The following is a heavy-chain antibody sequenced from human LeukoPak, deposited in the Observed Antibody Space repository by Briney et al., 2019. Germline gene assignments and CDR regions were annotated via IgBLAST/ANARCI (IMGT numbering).Heavy chain of an antibody. V-gene: IGHV4-31*03. CDR1: GGSISSGGYY. CDR2: IYYSGST. D-gene: IGHD3-16*01. CDR3: ARVSPAGGVSYYYYYGMDV. Sequence: SQTLSLTCTVSGGSISSGGYYWSWIRQHPGKGLEWIGYIYYSGSTYYNPSLKSRVTISVDTSKNQFSLKLSSVTAADTAVYYCARVSPAGGVSYYYYYGMDVWCQGTTVTVSS. J-gene: IGHJ6*02.